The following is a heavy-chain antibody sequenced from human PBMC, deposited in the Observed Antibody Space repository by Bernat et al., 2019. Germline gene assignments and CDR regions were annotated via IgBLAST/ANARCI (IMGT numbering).Heavy chain of an antibody. CDR3: ARVEYYDSSGYSDY. J-gene: IGHJ4*02. V-gene: IGHV3-48*01. Sequence: EVQLVESGGGLVQPGGSLRLSCAASGFTFSSYSMNWVRQAPGKGLEWVSYISSSSSTIYYADSVKGRFTISRDNAKNSLYLQMNSLRAEDTAVYYCARVEYYDSSGYSDYWGQGTLVTVSS. CDR2: ISSSSSTI. CDR1: GFTFSSYS. D-gene: IGHD3-22*01.